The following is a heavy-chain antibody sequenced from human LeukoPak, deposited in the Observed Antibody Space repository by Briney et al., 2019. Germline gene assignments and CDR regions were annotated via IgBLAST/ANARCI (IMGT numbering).Heavy chain of an antibody. CDR1: GGSISSYY. D-gene: IGHD4-17*01. Sequence: PSETLSLTCTVSGGSISSYYWSWIRQPPGKGLEWIGYIYYSGSTNYNPSLKSRVTISVDRSKNQFSLKLSSVTAADTAVYYCARDLRTTVTQNWGQGTLVTVSS. CDR2: IYYSGST. J-gene: IGHJ4*02. CDR3: ARDLRTTVTQN. V-gene: IGHV4-59*12.